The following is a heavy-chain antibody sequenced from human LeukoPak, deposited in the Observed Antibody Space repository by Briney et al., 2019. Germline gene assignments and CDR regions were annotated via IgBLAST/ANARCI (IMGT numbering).Heavy chain of an antibody. Sequence: GGSLSLSCAASAFTFSSYWMHWVRHAPGKGLVWVSRINSDGRSTIYADSVKGRFTISRDNAKNTLYLQMNSLRDEDTAVYYCARDLGYSGRPKDYWGQGTLVTVSS. CDR3: ARDLGYSGRPKDY. CDR1: AFTFSSYW. J-gene: IGHJ4*02. D-gene: IGHD5-18*01. CDR2: INSDGRST. V-gene: IGHV3-74*01.